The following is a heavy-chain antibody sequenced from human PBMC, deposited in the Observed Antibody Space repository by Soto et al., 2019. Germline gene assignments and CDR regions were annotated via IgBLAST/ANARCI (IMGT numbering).Heavy chain of an antibody. J-gene: IGHJ6*02. D-gene: IGHD3-10*01. CDR2: INPNSGGT. Sequence: ASVKVSCKASGYTFTGYYMHWVRQAPGQGLEWMGWINPNSGGTNYAQKFQGWVTITADESTSTAYMELSSLRSEDTAVYYCARVWFGELSRSGYYYGMDVWGQGTTVTVSS. CDR1: GYTFTGYY. CDR3: ARVWFGELSRSGYYYGMDV. V-gene: IGHV1-2*04.